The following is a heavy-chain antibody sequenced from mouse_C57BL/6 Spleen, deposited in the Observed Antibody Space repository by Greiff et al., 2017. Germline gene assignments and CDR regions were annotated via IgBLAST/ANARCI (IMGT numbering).Heavy chain of an antibody. CDR2: IWSGGST. V-gene: IGHV2-2*01. Sequence: VQRVESGPGLVQPSQSLSITCTVSGFSLTSYGVHWVRQSPGKGLEWLGVIWSGGSTDYNAAFISRLSISKDNSKSQVFFKMNSLQADDTAIYYCARNVDYGSSYYFDYWGQGTTLTVSS. D-gene: IGHD1-1*01. J-gene: IGHJ2*01. CDR1: GFSLTSYG. CDR3: ARNVDYGSSYYFDY.